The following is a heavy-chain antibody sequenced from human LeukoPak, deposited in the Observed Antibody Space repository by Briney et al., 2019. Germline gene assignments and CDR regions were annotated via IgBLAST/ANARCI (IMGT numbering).Heavy chain of an antibody. Sequence: GGSLRLSCAASGFTFSSYAMSWVRQAPGKGLEWVSAISGSGGSTYYADSVKGRFTISRDNSKNTLYLQMNSLRAEDTAVYYXXXXXXXXXXXTMVRGVPLGVFDYWGQGTLVTVSS. V-gene: IGHV3-23*01. CDR3: XXXXXXXXXXTMVRGVPLGVFDY. CDR2: ISGSGGST. D-gene: IGHD3-10*01. J-gene: IGHJ4*02. CDR1: GFTFSSYA.